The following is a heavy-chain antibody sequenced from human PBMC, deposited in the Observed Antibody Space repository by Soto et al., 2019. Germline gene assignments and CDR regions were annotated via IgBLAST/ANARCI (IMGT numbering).Heavy chain of an antibody. CDR1: GGTFSSYA. J-gene: IGHJ3*02. D-gene: IGHD3-22*01. V-gene: IGHV1-69*13. Sequence: ASVKVSCKASGGTFSSYAISWVRQAPGQGLEWMGGIIPIFGTANYAQKFQGRVTITADESTSTAYMELSSLRSEDTAVYYCAREGFREMNYDSSGYRGRGSAFDIWGQGTMVTVSS. CDR3: AREGFREMNYDSSGYRGRGSAFDI. CDR2: IIPIFGTA.